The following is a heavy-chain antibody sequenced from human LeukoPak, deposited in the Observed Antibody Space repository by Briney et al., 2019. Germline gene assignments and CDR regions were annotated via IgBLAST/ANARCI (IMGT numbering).Heavy chain of an antibody. CDR3: ARQRKWLHKYFDY. CDR2: INHSGST. J-gene: IGHJ4*02. V-gene: IGHV4-34*01. CDR1: GGSFSGYY. D-gene: IGHD5-12*01. Sequence: PSETLSLTCAVYGGSFSGYYWSWIRQPPGKGLEWIGEINHSGSTNYNPSLKSRVTISVDTSKNQFSLKLSSVTAADTAVYYCARQRKWLHKYFDYWGQGTLVTVSS.